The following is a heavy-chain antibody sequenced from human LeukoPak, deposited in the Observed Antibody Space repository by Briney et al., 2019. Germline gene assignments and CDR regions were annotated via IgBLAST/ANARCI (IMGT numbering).Heavy chain of an antibody. CDR1: GGSILRGGYY. CDR3: AREAWAGTLSGWFDP. D-gene: IGHD1-7*01. V-gene: IGHV4-31*03. J-gene: IGHJ5*02. CDR2: ILSSGTT. Sequence: PSETLSLTCSVSGGSILRGGYYWSWIRQLPGKGLEWIGCILSSGTTSYNPSLRSRVTVSFDTTKNQLFLNLTSVTAADTAVYYCAREAWAGTLSGWFDPWGQGTLVTVSS.